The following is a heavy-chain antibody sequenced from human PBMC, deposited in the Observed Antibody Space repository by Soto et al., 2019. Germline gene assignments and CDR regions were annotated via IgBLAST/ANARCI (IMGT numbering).Heavy chain of an antibody. J-gene: IGHJ4*02. Sequence: QVQLVESGGGVVQPGRSLRLSCAASGFTFSSYGMHWVRQAPGKGLEWVAVISYDGSNKYYADSVKGRFTISRDNSKNTLYLQMNSLIAEDTAVYYCAKLMWPTTYYFAYWGQGTLVTVSS. V-gene: IGHV3-30*18. CDR2: ISYDGSNK. D-gene: IGHD4-17*01. CDR3: AKLMWPTTYYFAY. CDR1: GFTFSSYG.